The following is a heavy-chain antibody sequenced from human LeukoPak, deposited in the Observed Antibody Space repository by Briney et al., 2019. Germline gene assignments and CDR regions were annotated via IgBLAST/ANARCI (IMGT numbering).Heavy chain of an antibody. J-gene: IGHJ3*02. V-gene: IGHV4-59*01. Sequence: SETLSLTCSVSGGSISSYYWSWIRQPPGKGLEWIGYMYYSGSTNYNPSLKSRVTISVDTSKNQFSLKLSSVTAADTAVYYCAREEVPHGFDIWGQGTMVTVSS. CDR3: AREEVPHGFDI. CDR2: MYYSGST. CDR1: GGSISSYY.